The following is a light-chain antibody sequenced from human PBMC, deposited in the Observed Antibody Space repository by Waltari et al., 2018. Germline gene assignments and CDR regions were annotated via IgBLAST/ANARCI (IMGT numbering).Light chain of an antibody. CDR3: SAWDSSLSAWL. J-gene: IGLJ3*02. CDR2: RDN. V-gene: IGLV10-54*04. CDR1: NNNVGYQG. Sequence: QARLTQPPSVSKGLRQTATLTCTGNNNNVGYQGAAWLQQHQGHPPKLLSYRDNNRPSGISERFSASRSGNTASLTITGLQPEDEADYYCSAWDSSLSAWLFGGGTKLTVL.